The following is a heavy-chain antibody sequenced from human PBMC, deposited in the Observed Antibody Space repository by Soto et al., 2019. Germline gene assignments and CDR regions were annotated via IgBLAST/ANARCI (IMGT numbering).Heavy chain of an antibody. CDR2: MNPNSGNT. CDR3: ARERSAAGAGWFDP. CDR1: GYTFTSYD. J-gene: IGHJ5*02. D-gene: IGHD6-13*01. V-gene: IGHV1-8*01. Sequence: QVQLVQSGAEVKKPGASVKVSCKASGYTFTSYDINWVRQATGQGLEWMGWMNPNSGNTDYAQKLQGRVTMTRKPAISTAYMEPSSRRSEDTAVSYCARERSAAGAGWFDPWGQGTLVTVSS.